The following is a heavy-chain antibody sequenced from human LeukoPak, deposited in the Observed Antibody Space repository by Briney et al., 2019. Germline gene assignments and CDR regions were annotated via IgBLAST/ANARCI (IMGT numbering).Heavy chain of an antibody. J-gene: IGHJ4*02. CDR3: LRDLNWSLDQ. V-gene: IGHV3-74*01. D-gene: IGHD1-20*01. CDR1: GFTFSNYM. Sequence: GGSLRLSCAASGFTFSNYMMHWVRQAPGKGPVWVSRIKSDGITITYADSVKGRFTISRDNAKNTLYLQMNSLRAEDTAVYYCLRDLNWSLDQWGQGTLVTVSS. CDR2: IKSDGITI.